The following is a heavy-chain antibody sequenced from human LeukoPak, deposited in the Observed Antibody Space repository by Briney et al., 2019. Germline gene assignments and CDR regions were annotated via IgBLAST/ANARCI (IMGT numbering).Heavy chain of an antibody. CDR3: ARGRSMIVVVTPFDY. Sequence: SETLSLTCTVSGGAIRTSSFYWGWIRQPPGKGLEWIGYIYYSGSTYYNPSLKSRVTISVDTSKNQFSLKLSSVTAADTAVYYCARGRSMIVVVTPFDYWGQGTLVTVSS. J-gene: IGHJ4*02. V-gene: IGHV4-39*07. D-gene: IGHD3-22*01. CDR2: IYYSGST. CDR1: GGAIRTSSFY.